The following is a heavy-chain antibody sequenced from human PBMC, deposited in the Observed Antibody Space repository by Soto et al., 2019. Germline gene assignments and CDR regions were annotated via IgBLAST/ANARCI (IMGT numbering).Heavy chain of an antibody. CDR3: AREWSKGWFDP. V-gene: IGHV4-39*02. CDR2: IYYSGTT. D-gene: IGHD2-8*01. CDR1: GGSISSSSYY. J-gene: IGHJ5*02. Sequence: PSETLSLTCTVSGGSISSSSYYWGWIRQPPGKGLEWIGSIYYSGTTYYNPSLKSRVTISVDTSKNQFSLKLSSVTAADTAVYYCAREWSKGWFDPWGQGTPVTVSS.